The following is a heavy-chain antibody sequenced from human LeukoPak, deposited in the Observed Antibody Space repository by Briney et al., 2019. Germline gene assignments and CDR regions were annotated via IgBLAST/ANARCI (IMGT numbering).Heavy chain of an antibody. CDR3: DHSTGWPGFDF. CDR2: IDNSGNT. D-gene: IGHD2-8*02. Sequence: PSETLSLTCSVSGGSIRRYHWSWVRQPPGKGLEWIGYIDNSGNTKYNPSLKSRVTISVDRSKNQFSLKVNSVTAADTAVYFCDHSTGWPGFDFWGQGTLVTVSS. J-gene: IGHJ4*02. V-gene: IGHV4-59*08. CDR1: GGSIRRYH.